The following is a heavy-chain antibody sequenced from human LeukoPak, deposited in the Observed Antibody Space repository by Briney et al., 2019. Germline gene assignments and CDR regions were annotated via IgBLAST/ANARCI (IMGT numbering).Heavy chain of an antibody. D-gene: IGHD2-2*01. J-gene: IGHJ6*03. V-gene: IGHV3-48*04. CDR2: ISGGGTTI. CDR1: GFTFGVYG. Sequence: GGSLSLSCAASGFTFGVYGMNWARRAPGKGREWLSLISGGGTTIYYAGSVKGRFPVSRDNVENSLFLQMNSLRVDDTAVYYCVRDFEVPAAAPDYYYFYYMDVWGTGTTVTVSS. CDR3: VRDFEVPAAAPDYYYFYYMDV.